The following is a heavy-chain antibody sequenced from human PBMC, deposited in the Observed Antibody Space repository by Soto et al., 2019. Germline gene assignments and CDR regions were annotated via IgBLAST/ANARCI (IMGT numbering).Heavy chain of an antibody. CDR2: IKRDGSEK. Sequence: PGGSLRLSCAASGFTFSSYWMSWVRQAPGKGLEWVANIKRDGSEKYYVDSVKGRFTISRDNAKNSLYLQMNSLRAEDTAVYYCASAMVWGDRGPFDYWGQGTLVTVSS. V-gene: IGHV3-7*01. CDR1: GFTFSSYW. J-gene: IGHJ4*02. CDR3: ASAMVWGDRGPFDY. D-gene: IGHD3-10*01.